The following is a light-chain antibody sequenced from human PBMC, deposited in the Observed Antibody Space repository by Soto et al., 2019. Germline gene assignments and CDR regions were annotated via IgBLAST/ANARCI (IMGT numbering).Light chain of an antibody. CDR1: SSDVGGYNY. V-gene: IGLV2-14*01. CDR2: DVS. CDR3: SSYTSSSTLVV. J-gene: IGLJ2*01. Sequence: QSVLTQPASVSGSPGQSITISCTGTSSDVGGYNYLSWYQQHPGKAPKLTIYDVSNRPSGVSNRFSGSKSGNTASLTISGLQAEDEADYYCSSYTSSSTLVVFGGGTELTVL.